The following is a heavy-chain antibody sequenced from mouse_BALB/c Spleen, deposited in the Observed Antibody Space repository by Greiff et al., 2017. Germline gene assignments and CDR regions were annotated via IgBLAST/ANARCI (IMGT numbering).Heavy chain of an antibody. D-gene: IGHD2-4*01. CDR1: GFTFSSFG. V-gene: IGHV5-17*02. Sequence: EVKLVESGGGLVQPGGSRKLSCAASGFTFSSFGMHWVRQAPEKGLEWVAYISSGSSTIYYADTVKGRFTISRDNPKNTLFLQMTSLRSEDTAMYYCARSYDYDDWFAYWGQGTLVTVSA. CDR3: ARSYDYDDWFAY. CDR2: ISSGSSTI. J-gene: IGHJ3*01.